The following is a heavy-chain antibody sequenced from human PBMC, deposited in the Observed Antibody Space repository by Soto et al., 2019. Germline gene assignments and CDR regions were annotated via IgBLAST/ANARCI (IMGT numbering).Heavy chain of an antibody. CDR1: GFTFSNAW. J-gene: IGHJ6*02. V-gene: IGHV3-15*01. Sequence: EVQLVESGGGLVKPGGSLRLSCAASGFTFSNAWMSWVRQAPGKGLEWVGRIKSKTDGGTTDYAAPVKGRFTISRDDSKNTLYVQMNSLKTEDTAVYYCTTEFSAVAGTSDYYYYGMDVWGQGTTVTVSS. D-gene: IGHD6-19*01. CDR2: IKSKTDGGTT. CDR3: TTEFSAVAGTSDYYYYGMDV.